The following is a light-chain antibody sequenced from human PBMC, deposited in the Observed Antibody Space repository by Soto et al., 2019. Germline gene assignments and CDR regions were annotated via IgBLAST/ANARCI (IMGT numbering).Light chain of an antibody. V-gene: IGKV3-20*01. CDR3: QQYSTSSRT. CDR1: QSVSSSY. CDR2: DAS. Sequence: EIELSQSPCTLSVSGGERATLSCRASQSVSSSYLAWYQQKPGQAPRLLIYDASSWATGVPSRFSGSGSGTEFTLTISSLQPDDFALYYCQQYSTSSRTFGGGTKVDIK. J-gene: IGKJ4*01.